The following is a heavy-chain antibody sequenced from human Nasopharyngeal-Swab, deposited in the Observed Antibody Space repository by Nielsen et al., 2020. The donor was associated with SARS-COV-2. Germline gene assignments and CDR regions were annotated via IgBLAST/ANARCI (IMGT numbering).Heavy chain of an antibody. CDR2: IFYSGRT. V-gene: IGHV4-31*02. Sequence: WIRQPPGKGLEWIGHIFYSGRTYYNPSLQTRADISVDTSRNQFSLKLSSVTAADTAVYYCARTLTSITMIRPSWYFDYWGQGTLVTVSS. CDR3: ARTLTSITMIRPSWYFDY. D-gene: IGHD3-22*01. J-gene: IGHJ4*02.